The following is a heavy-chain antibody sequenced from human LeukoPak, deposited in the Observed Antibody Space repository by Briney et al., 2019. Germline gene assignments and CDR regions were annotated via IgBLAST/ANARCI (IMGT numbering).Heavy chain of an antibody. D-gene: IGHD2-15*01. J-gene: IGHJ5*02. Sequence: GESLKISCKGSGYSFTSDWIGWVRQMPGKGLEWMGIIYPGDSDTRYSPSFQGRVTISADKSISTAYLQWSSLKASDTAMYYCAGGYRSGGSCYWFDPWGQGTLVTVSS. CDR1: GYSFTSDW. V-gene: IGHV5-51*01. CDR2: IYPGDSDT. CDR3: AGGYRSGGSCYWFDP.